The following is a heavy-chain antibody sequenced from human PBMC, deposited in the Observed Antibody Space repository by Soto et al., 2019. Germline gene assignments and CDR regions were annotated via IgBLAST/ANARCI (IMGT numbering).Heavy chain of an antibody. CDR3: ARGSTHRGADAFDV. J-gene: IGHJ3*01. CDR1: GGSFSSGAFY. CDR2: IYNSGST. Sequence: QVQLQESGPGLVKPSQTLSLTCNVSGGSFSSGAFYWSWIRQPPGKGLEWIGYIYNSGSTDYNPSLKSRLTISVDTSKNQFSLKLGSVTAADTAIYYCARGSTHRGADAFDVWGQGTMVTVSS. D-gene: IGHD3-10*01. V-gene: IGHV4-30-4*01.